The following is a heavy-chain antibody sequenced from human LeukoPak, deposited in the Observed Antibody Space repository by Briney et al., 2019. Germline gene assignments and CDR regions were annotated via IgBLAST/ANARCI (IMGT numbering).Heavy chain of an antibody. CDR1: GYTFTNYY. V-gene: IGHV1-46*01. J-gene: IGHJ6*02. CDR2: INLSGGST. CDR3: ARGPVEAVFGVSTED. Sequence: ASVKVSCKASGYTFTNYYVHWVRQAPGQGLEWMGMINLSGGSTNYAQKFQGRVSMTRDTSISTAYMELSSLRSEDTAVYYCARGPVEAVFGVSTEDWGQGTTVTVSS. D-gene: IGHD3-10*02.